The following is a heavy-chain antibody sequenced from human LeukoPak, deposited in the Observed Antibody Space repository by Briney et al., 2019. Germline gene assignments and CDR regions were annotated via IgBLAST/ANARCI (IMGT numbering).Heavy chain of an antibody. J-gene: IGHJ6*03. CDR1: GFTFSSYS. V-gene: IGHV3-48*01. CDR3: ARDYVGAQLRSDYYYYYMDV. CDR2: ISGSSTTI. Sequence: GGSLRLSCAASGFTFSSYSMNWVRQAPGKGLEWVSYISGSSTTIYYADSVKGRFTISRDNSKNTLYLQMNSLRAEDTAVYYCARDYVGAQLRSDYYYYYMDVWGKGTTVTVSS. D-gene: IGHD2-2*01.